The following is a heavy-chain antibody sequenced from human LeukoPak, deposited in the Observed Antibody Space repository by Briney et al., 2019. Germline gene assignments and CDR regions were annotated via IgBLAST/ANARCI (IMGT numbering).Heavy chain of an antibody. CDR1: GGTFSSEA. J-gene: IGHJ5*02. V-gene: IGHV1-69*05. D-gene: IGHD1-1*01. Sequence: ASVKVSCKASGGTFSSEAFIWVRQAPGQGLEWMGGIIPIFGRADYAQKFQDIVTITTDESTSTVYMELSSLRSKDTAVYYCARGETILNWFDPWGQGTLVTVSS. CDR3: ARGETILNWFDP. CDR2: IIPIFGRA.